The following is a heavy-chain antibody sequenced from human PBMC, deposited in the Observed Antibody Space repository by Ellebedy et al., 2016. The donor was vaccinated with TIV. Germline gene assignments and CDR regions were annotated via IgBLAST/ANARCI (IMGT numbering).Heavy chain of an antibody. Sequence: SETLSLXXTVSGDSFSSGNSYGAWIRQPPGKALEWIGSISYSGSTYYNPSLKSQVTISGDTSKKQFSLKLSSVTAADTAVYYCSRHTDYASEIYWGQGTLVTVSS. CDR2: ISYSGST. J-gene: IGHJ4*02. CDR3: SRHTDYASEIY. D-gene: IGHD3-10*01. V-gene: IGHV4-39*01. CDR1: GDSFSSGNSY.